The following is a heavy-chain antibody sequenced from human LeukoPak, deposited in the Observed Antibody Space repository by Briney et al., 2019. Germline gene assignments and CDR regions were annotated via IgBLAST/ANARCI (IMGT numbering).Heavy chain of an antibody. D-gene: IGHD2-2*01. CDR3: ARDRPGYCSSTSCYLNWFDP. J-gene: IGHJ5*02. V-gene: IGHV3-48*03. Sequence: GGSLRLSCAASGFTFSSYEMNWVRQAPGKGLEWVSYISSSGSTIYYADSVKGRFTISRDNAKNSLYLQMNSLRAEDTAVYYCARDRPGYCSSTSCYLNWFDPWGQGTLVTVSS. CDR2: ISSSGSTI. CDR1: GFTFSSYE.